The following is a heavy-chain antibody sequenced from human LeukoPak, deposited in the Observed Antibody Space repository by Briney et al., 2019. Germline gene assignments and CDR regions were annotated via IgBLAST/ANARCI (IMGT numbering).Heavy chain of an antibody. D-gene: IGHD4-23*01. J-gene: IGHJ4*02. CDR3: SRDEYGGGSNYFDY. CDR2: ITNKAFGGTA. V-gene: IGHV3-49*03. Sequence: SGGSLRLSCTASGFNFGDYAMSWFRQAPEKGLEWVGFITNKAFGGTAEYAASVKGRFTISRDDPRSITYLQMDNLRTEDTGVYFCSRDEYGGGSNYFDYWGQGTLVTVST. CDR1: GFNFGDYA.